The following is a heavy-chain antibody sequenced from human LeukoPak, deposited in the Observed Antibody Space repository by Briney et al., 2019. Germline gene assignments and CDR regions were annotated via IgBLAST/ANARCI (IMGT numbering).Heavy chain of an antibody. CDR1: GGSVSSDNSY. Sequence: SETLSLTCTVSGGSVSSDNSYWNWIRQPAGKGLEWIGRIYADGSSTYNPSLKSRVTISVDSSKNQFSLRLSSMTAADTAVYYCARGYYYHRWGQGTLVTVSP. CDR2: IYADGSS. D-gene: IGHD3-22*01. V-gene: IGHV4-61*02. CDR3: ARGYYYHR. J-gene: IGHJ4*02.